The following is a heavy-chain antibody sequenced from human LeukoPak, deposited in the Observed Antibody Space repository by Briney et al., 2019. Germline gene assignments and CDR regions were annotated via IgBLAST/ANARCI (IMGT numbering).Heavy chain of an antibody. CDR1: GYTFTSYD. Sequence: GASVKVSCKASGYTFTSYDINWVRQATGQGLEWMGWMNPNSGNTGYAQKFQGRVTMTRNTSISTAYMELSSLRSEDTAVYYCARVRGDEVVTYYYYMDVWGKGTTVTVSS. V-gene: IGHV1-8*01. CDR2: MNPNSGNT. CDR3: ARVRGDEVVTYYYYMDV. D-gene: IGHD3-22*01. J-gene: IGHJ6*03.